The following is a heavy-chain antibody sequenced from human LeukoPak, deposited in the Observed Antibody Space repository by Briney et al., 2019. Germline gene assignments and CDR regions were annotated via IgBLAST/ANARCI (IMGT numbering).Heavy chain of an antibody. CDR3: ARDQYYNSGSPALRY. J-gene: IGHJ4*02. CDR1: GGSISSYY. Sequence: SETLSLTCTVSGGSISSYYWSWIRQPPGKGLEWIGYIYYSGSTNYNPSLKSRVTISVDTSKNQFSLKLSSVTAADTAVYYCARDQYYNSGSPALRYWGQGTLVTVSS. CDR2: IYYSGST. D-gene: IGHD3-10*01. V-gene: IGHV4-59*12.